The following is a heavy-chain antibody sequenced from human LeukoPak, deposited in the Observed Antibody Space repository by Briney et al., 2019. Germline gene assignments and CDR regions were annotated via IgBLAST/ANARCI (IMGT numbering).Heavy chain of an antibody. J-gene: IGHJ4*02. CDR3: ARSKGSMHYDFWSGFDY. V-gene: IGHV4-4*09. CDR2: IYTSGST. CDR1: GGSISSYY. D-gene: IGHD3-3*01. Sequence: SETLSLTCTVSGGSISSYYWSWIRQPPGKGLEWIGYIYTSGSTNYNPSLKSRVTISVDTSKNQFSLKLSSVTAADTAVYYCARSKGSMHYDFWSGFDYWGQGTLVTVSS.